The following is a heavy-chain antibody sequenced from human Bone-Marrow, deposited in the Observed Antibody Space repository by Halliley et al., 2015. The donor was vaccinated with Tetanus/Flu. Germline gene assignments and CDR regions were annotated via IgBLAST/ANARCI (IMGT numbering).Heavy chain of an antibody. J-gene: IGHJ5*02. D-gene: IGHD5-18*01. CDR3: ARDSYGTS. Sequence: WISLIYHSGPTFYADSVKGRFTISGDNSKNTLYLQMNSLRADDTAVYYCARDSYGTSWGQGTLVTVSS. V-gene: IGHV3-53*01. CDR2: IYHSGPT.